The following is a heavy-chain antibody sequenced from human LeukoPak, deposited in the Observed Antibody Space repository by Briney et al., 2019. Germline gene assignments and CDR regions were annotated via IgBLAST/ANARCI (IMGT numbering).Heavy chain of an antibody. CDR2: IKQDGSEK. CDR3: ARDDLIVVVPAAYYYYYYGMDV. D-gene: IGHD2-2*01. Sequence: GGSLRLSCAASGFTFSSYWMSWARQAPGKGLEWVANIKQDGSEKYYVDSVKGRFTISRDNAKNSLYLQMNSLRAEDTAVYYCARDDLIVVVPAAYYYYYYGMDVWGQGTTVTVSS. J-gene: IGHJ6*02. CDR1: GFTFSSYW. V-gene: IGHV3-7*03.